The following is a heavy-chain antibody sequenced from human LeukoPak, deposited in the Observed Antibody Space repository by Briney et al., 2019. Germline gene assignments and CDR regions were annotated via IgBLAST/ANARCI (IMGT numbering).Heavy chain of an antibody. CDR1: GGSISSYY. D-gene: IGHD5-18*01. J-gene: IGHJ6*03. CDR2: IYYSGST. CDR3: AGGYSYGSTYYYMDV. V-gene: IGHV4-59*01. Sequence: PSEILSLTCTVSGGSISSYYWSWIRQPPGKGLEWIGYIYYSGSTNYNPSLKSRVTISVDTSKNQFSLKLSSVTAADTAVYYCAGGYSYGSTYYYMDVWGKGTTVTISS.